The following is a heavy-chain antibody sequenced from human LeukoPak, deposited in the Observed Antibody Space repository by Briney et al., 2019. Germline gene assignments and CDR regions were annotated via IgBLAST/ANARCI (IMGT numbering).Heavy chain of an antibody. V-gene: IGHV3-53*04. CDR3: ARAGPYDAFDI. D-gene: IGHD1-14*01. CDR1: GFTVSSNY. J-gene: IGHJ3*02. Sequence: GGSLRLSCAASGFTVSSNYMSWVRQAPGKGLEWVSVIYSGGSTYFADSVKGRFTISRHNSKNTLYLQINRLRAEDTAVYYCARAGPYDAFDIWGQGTMVTVSS. CDR2: IYSGGST.